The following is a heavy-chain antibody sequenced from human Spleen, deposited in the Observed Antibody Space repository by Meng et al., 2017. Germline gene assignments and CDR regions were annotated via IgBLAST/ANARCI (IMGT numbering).Heavy chain of an antibody. J-gene: IGHJ4*02. D-gene: IGHD3-22*01. CDR2: ISWNSGSI. Sequence: SLKISCAASGFTFDDYAMHWVRQAPGKGLEWVSGISWNSGSIGYADSVKGRFTISRDNAKNSLYLQMNSLRAEDTAVYYCARAGLGSYYYDSSGYYPIYYFDYWGQGTLVTVSS. CDR1: GFTFDDYA. V-gene: IGHV3-9*01. CDR3: ARAGLGSYYYDSSGYYPIYYFDY.